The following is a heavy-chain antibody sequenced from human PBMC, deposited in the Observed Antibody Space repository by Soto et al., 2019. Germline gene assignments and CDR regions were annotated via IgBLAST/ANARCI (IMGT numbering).Heavy chain of an antibody. CDR3: ATGQQVRMADI. CDR1: GFTVSGYY. J-gene: IGHJ3*02. Sequence: QVQLLESGGGLVKPGGSLRLSCAASGFTVSGYYMGWIRQPPGKGLEWISYISSDSSHTNHADSVKGRFTISRDNAKTSLYLQMNSRRAEDTAVYFCATGQQVRMADIWGQGTMVTVSS. V-gene: IGHV3-11*03. D-gene: IGHD6-13*01. CDR2: ISSDSSHT.